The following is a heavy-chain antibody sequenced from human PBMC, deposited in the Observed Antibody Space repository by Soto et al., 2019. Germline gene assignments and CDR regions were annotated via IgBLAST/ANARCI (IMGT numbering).Heavy chain of an antibody. CDR3: ARDGTAVTTGYYGLDV. CDR2: IYYSGST. D-gene: IGHD2-2*01. Sequence: QVQLQESGPGLVKPSETLSLTCIVSGGSITNYYWSWIRQSPGKGLEWIGFIYYSGSTNYSPSLKSRVTISVSTSKNQFSLKMTSVTAADTGVYYCARDGTAVTTGYYGLDVWGQGTTVTVSS. J-gene: IGHJ6*02. CDR1: GGSITNYY. V-gene: IGHV4-59*01.